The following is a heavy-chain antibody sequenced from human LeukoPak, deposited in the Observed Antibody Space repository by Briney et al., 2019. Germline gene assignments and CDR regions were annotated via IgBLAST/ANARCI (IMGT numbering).Heavy chain of an antibody. D-gene: IGHD2-15*01. Sequence: GGSLRLSCAASGFTFNNYAMNWVRQAPGKGLEWVSSISGGGETTYYADSAKGRFTISRDNSQNTLYLQMNSLRAEDTAVYYCARLSLVAVATYWGQGTLVTVSS. CDR1: GFTFNNYA. CDR3: ARLSLVAVATY. V-gene: IGHV3-23*01. CDR2: ISGGGETT. J-gene: IGHJ4*02.